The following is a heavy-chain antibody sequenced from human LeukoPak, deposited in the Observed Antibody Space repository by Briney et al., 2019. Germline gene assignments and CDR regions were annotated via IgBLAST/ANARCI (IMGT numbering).Heavy chain of an antibody. V-gene: IGHV1-2*02. Sequence: GASVKVSCKASGYTFTGYYMHWVRQAPGQGLEWMGWINPNSGGTNYAQKFQGRVTMTRDTSISTAYMELSSLRSEDTAVYYCAREWGQSSAFDIWGQGTMVTVSS. J-gene: IGHJ3*02. CDR2: INPNSGGT. CDR1: GYTFTGYY. CDR3: AREWGQSSAFDI. D-gene: IGHD7-27*01.